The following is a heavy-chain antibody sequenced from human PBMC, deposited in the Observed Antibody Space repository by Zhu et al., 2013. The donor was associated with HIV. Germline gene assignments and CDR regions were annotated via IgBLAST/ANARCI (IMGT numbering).Heavy chain of an antibody. J-gene: IGHJ2*01. V-gene: IGHV4-38-2*02. Sequence: QVQLQESGPGLVKPSETLSLTCSVSGYSISSGYYWGWIRQPPGKGLEWIGSLYQSGTTYYNPSLKSRVTMSVDTSVNQFSMRLSSVTATDTAVYYCARVRSGARSFDLWGLAPWSLSPQ. D-gene: IGHD6-19*01. CDR1: GYSISSGYY. CDR2: LYQSGTT. CDR3: ARVRSGARSFDL.